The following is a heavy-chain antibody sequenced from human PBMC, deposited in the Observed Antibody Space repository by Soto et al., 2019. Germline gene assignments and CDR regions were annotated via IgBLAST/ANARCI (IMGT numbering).Heavy chain of an antibody. Sequence: RASVKVSCKASGYSFTDYHIHWVRQAPGQGLEWLGRINPKSGGTSTAQKFQGWVTMTRDTSISTAYMELSRLRSDDTAVYYCARGAAYDAGAFDIWGQGTMVTVSS. J-gene: IGHJ3*02. CDR3: ARGAAYDAGAFDI. V-gene: IGHV1-2*04. CDR2: INPKSGGT. D-gene: IGHD5-12*01. CDR1: GYSFTDYH.